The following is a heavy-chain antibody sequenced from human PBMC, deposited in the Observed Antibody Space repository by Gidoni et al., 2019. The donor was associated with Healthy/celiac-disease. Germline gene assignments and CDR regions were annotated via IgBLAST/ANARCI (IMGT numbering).Heavy chain of an antibody. Sequence: EVQLVESGGGLVKPGGSLRLSCAASGFTFSSHSMNRVRQAPGTGLEWVSSSSSMSSYIYYADSVKGRSTISRDNAKNSLYLQMNSLRAEDTAVYYCARVDISGRYLGSYAFDIGGQGTMVTVSS. CDR3: ARVDISGRYLGSYAFDI. J-gene: IGHJ3*02. D-gene: IGHD1-26*01. CDR2: SSSMSSYI. CDR1: GFTFSSHS. V-gene: IGHV3-21*01.